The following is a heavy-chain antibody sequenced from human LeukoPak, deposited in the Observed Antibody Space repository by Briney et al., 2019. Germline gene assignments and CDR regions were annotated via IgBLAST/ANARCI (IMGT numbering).Heavy chain of an antibody. D-gene: IGHD3-22*01. V-gene: IGHV3-21*01. CDR1: GFTFSSYS. CDR3: ARGGRGYEVAFDI. Sequence: PGGSLRLSCAASGFTFSSYSMNWVRQAPGKGLEWVSSISSSSSYIYYADSVKGRFTISRDNSKNTLYLQMNSLRVEDTAVYYCARGGRGYEVAFDIWGQGTMVTVSS. J-gene: IGHJ3*02. CDR2: ISSSSSYI.